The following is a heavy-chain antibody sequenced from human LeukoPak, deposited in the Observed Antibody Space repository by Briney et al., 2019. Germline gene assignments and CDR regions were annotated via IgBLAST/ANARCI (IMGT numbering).Heavy chain of an antibody. D-gene: IGHD4-17*01. CDR2: INPNSGGT. J-gene: IGHJ5*02. CDR3: ARGGDYGDYGVAFDP. Sequence: GASVKVSCKASGYTFTGYYMHWVRQAPGQGLEWMGWINPNSGGTNYAQKFQGRVTMTRDTSISTAYMELSRLRSDDTAVYYCARGGDYGDYGVAFDPWGQGTLVTVSS. CDR1: GYTFTGYY. V-gene: IGHV1-2*02.